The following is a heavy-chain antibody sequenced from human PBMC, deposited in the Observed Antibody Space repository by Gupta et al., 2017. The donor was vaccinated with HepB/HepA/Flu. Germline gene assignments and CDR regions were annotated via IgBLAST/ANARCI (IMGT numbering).Heavy chain of an antibody. V-gene: IGHV3-74*01. CDR2: SNIDGSTT. CDR3: ARGHFYYYDSLDY. Sequence: EVQLVESGGGLVQPGGSLRLSCAVSGFTFNKFWLHWVRQAPGKGLMWVSRSNIDGSTTTYADSVKGRFTISRDTSKNTVYLQMNSLRVEDTAIYYCARGHFYYYDSLDYWAQGTLVTVSS. CDR1: GFTFNKFW. J-gene: IGHJ4*02. D-gene: IGHD3-22*01.